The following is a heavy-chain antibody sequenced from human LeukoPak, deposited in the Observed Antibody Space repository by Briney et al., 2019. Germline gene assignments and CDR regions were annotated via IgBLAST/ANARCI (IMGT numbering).Heavy chain of an antibody. CDR2: ISGSGGRT. D-gene: IGHD2-2*01. J-gene: IGHJ4*02. CDR3: ASRPLSEVPVPENY. V-gene: IGHV3-23*01. Sequence: GGSLRLSCAASGFTFSSYGMSWVRQAPGKGLEWVSAISGSGGRTYYADSVKGRFTISRDNSKNTLYLQMNSLRAEDTAVYYCASRPLSEVPVPENYWGQGTLVTVSS. CDR1: GFTFSSYG.